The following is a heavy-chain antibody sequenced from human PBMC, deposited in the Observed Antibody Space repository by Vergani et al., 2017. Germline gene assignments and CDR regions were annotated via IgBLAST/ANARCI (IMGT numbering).Heavy chain of an antibody. J-gene: IGHJ5*02. CDR1: GYPFTSYY. V-gene: IGHV1-46*01. Sequence: QVQLVQSGAEVKKPGASVKVSCKASGYPFTSYYMHWVRQAPGQGLEWMGIINPMGGSTSYAQKFQGRVTMTRDTSTSPVYMELSSLRSEDTSVSYCAMYGDSTSNWFDPWGQGTLVTVSS. D-gene: IGHD4-17*01. CDR2: INPMGGST. CDR3: AMYGDSTSNWFDP.